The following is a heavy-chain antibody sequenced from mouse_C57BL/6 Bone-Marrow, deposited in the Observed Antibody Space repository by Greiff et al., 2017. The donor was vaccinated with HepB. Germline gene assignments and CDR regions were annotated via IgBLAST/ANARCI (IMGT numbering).Heavy chain of an antibody. CDR3: ARGYGSRDYAMDY. J-gene: IGHJ4*01. D-gene: IGHD1-1*01. CDR1: GYSITSGYY. Sequence: EVQRVESGPGLVKPSQSLSLTCSVTGYSITSGYYWNWIRQFPGNKLEWMGYISYDGSNNYNPSLKNRISITRDTSKNQFFLKLNSVTTEDTATYYCARGYGSRDYAMDYWGQGTSVTVSS. CDR2: ISYDGSN. V-gene: IGHV3-6*01.